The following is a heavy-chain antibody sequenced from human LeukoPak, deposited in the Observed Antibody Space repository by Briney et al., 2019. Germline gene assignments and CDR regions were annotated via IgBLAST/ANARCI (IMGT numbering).Heavy chain of an antibody. J-gene: IGHJ4*02. D-gene: IGHD6-19*01. CDR1: GYTFTNYY. V-gene: IGHV1-46*01. CDR2: INPSDGSR. Sequence: ASVKASCKASGYTFTNYYMHWVRQAPGQGLEWMGIINPSDGSRSYAQKFQGRVTMTRDTSKSTVYMELSSLRSEDTAAYYCVRAYNREAVTGPTNAPFDYWGQGTLVPVSS. CDR3: VRAYNREAVTGPTNAPFDY.